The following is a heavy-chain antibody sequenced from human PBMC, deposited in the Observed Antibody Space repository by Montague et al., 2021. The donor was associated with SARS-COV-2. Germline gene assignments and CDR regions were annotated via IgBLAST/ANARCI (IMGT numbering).Heavy chain of an antibody. CDR3: ARDREITMVRGAPLYGMDV. D-gene: IGHD3-10*01. V-gene: IGHV3-30-3*01. CDR1: GFTFSSYA. CDR2: ISYDGSNK. J-gene: IGHJ6*02. Sequence: SLRLSCPASGFTFSSYAMHWVRQAPGKGLEWVAVISYDGSNKYYADSVKGRFTISRDNSKNTLYLQMNSLRAEDTAVYYCARDREITMVRGAPLYGMDVWGRGTTVTVSS.